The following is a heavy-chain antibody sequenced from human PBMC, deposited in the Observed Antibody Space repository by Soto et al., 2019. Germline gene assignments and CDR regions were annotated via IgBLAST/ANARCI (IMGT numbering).Heavy chain of an antibody. CDR2: INPSGGST. J-gene: IGHJ4*02. Sequence: GASVKVSCKASGYTFTSYYMHWVRQAPGQGLEWMGIINPSGGSTSYAQKFQGRVTITADESTSTAYMELSSLRSEDTAVYYCARDRATTVVTPYFDYWGQGTLVTVSS. D-gene: IGHD4-17*01. CDR3: ARDRATTVVTPYFDY. CDR1: GYTFTSYY. V-gene: IGHV1-46*01.